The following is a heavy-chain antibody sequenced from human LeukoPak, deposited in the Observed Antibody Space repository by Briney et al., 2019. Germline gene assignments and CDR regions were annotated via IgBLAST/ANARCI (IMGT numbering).Heavy chain of an antibody. Sequence: ASVKVSCKASGYTFTGYYMHWVRQAPGQGLEWMGWINPNSGGTNYAQKFQGRVTMTRDTAISTAYMELSRLRSDDTAVYYCARVSRITAGLLGYWGQGTLVTVSS. J-gene: IGHJ4*02. CDR3: ARVSRITAGLLGY. V-gene: IGHV1-2*02. CDR1: GYTFTGYY. CDR2: INPNSGGT. D-gene: IGHD3-10*01.